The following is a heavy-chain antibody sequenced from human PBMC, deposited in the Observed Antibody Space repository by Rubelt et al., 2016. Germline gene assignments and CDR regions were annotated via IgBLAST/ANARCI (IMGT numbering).Heavy chain of an antibody. CDR1: GGSISSSSYY. J-gene: IGHJ5*02. D-gene: IGHD2-8*02. Sequence: QLQLQESGPGLVKPSETLSLTCTVSGGSISSSSYYWGWIRQPPGKGLEWIGSIYYSGSTYYNPSLKSRVIISGDTSKNQVSLRLSTVAAADTAVYYCARQSTGHSNWFDPWGQGTLVTVSS. CDR2: IYYSGST. CDR3: ARQSTGHSNWFDP. V-gene: IGHV4-39*01.